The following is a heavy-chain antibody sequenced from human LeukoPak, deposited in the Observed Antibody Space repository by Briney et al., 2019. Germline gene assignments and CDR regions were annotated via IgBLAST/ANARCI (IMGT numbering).Heavy chain of an antibody. CDR1: GYTFTSYY. CDR3: ARAVPWGYDFWSGYYNYYYYYMDV. J-gene: IGHJ6*03. CDR2: INPSGGST. Sequence: ASVKVSCKASGYTFTSYYMHWVRQAPGQGLEWMGIINPSGGSTSYAQKFQGRVTMTRDTSTSTAYMELSSLRSEDTAVYYCARAVPWGYDFWSGYYNYYYYYMDVWGKGTTVTVSS. V-gene: IGHV1-46*01. D-gene: IGHD3-3*01.